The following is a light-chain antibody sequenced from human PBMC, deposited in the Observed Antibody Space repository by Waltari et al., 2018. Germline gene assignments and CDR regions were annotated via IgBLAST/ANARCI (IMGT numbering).Light chain of an antibody. CDR2: AAS. CDR3: QQYYSYPR. J-gene: IGKJ5*01. V-gene: IGKV1-8*01. CDR1: QGISSY. Sequence: ATRMTQSPSSFSASTGDRVTITCRASQGISSYLAWYQQKPGKAPKLLIYAASTLQSGVPSSFSGSVSGTDFTLTIRCLQSEDFATYYCQQYYSYPRFGQGTRLEIK.